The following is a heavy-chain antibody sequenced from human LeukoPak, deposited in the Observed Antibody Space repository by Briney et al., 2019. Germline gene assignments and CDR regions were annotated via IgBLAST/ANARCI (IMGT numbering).Heavy chain of an antibody. CDR3: ARGDAFDL. V-gene: IGHV3-53*01. CDR1: EITVSSNH. Sequence: GGSLRLSCAGSEITVSSNHMSWVRQAPGKGLEWVSIVYSGGNTYSADSVKGRFTISRDSSKNTLYLQMNSLRAEDTAVYYCARGDAFDLWGQGTMVTVSS. J-gene: IGHJ3*01. CDR2: VYSGGNT.